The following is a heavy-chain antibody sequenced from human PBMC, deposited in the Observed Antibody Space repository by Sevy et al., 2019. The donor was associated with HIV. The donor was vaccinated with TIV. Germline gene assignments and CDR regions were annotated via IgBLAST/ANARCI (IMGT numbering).Heavy chain of an antibody. Sequence: GGSLRLSCEGSGYIFSNYWMQWVRQAPGKGLEWVSRVNSDGGDTAYADSVKGRFTISRDNAENTMSLQMNSLRAEDTGLYYCVAANSWEDYWGQGTQLTVSS. V-gene: IGHV3-74*01. CDR2: VNSDGGDT. CDR3: VAANSWEDY. CDR1: GYIFSNYW. J-gene: IGHJ4*02. D-gene: IGHD6-13*01.